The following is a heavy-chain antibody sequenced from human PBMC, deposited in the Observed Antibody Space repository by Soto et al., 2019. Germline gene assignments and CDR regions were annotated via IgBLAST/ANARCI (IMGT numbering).Heavy chain of an antibody. CDR1: GYTFTGYY. CDR3: ARDNPYYDFWSGYWITKNNWFDP. J-gene: IGHJ5*02. Sequence: QVQLVQSGAEVKKLGASVKVSCKASGYTFTGYYMHWVRQAPGQGLEWMGWINPNSGGTNYAQKFQGWVTMTRDTSISTAYMELSRLRSDDTAVYYCARDNPYYDFWSGYWITKNNWFDPWGQGTLVTVSS. D-gene: IGHD3-3*01. CDR2: INPNSGGT. V-gene: IGHV1-2*04.